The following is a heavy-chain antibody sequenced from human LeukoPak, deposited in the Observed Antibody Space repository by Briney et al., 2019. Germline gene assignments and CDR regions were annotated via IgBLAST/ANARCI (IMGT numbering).Heavy chain of an antibody. V-gene: IGHV3-7*03. J-gene: IGHJ5*02. CDR2: INPDGSQK. CDR1: GFTFSGNW. Sequence: AGGSLRLSCEASGFTFSGNWMSWVRQAPGKGLEWVASINPDGSQKLYVDSVQGRFTISRDNSKNTVYLQMNSLRAEDTATYYCAKELFTGWHGWFDPWGQGTLVTVSS. D-gene: IGHD6-19*01. CDR3: AKELFTGWHGWFDP.